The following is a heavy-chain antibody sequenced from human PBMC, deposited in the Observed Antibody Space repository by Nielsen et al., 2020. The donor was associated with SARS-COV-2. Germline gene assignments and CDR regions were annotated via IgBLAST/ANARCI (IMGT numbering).Heavy chain of an antibody. CDR1: GFTFSSYG. Sequence: GESLKISCAASGFTFSSYGMHWVRQAPGKGLEWVAVIWYDGSNKYYADSVKGRFTISRDNSKNTLYLQMNSLRAEDTAVYYCAREGEWAVAGFDYWGQGTLVTVSS. CDR2: IWYDGSNK. D-gene: IGHD6-19*01. CDR3: AREGEWAVAGFDY. V-gene: IGHV3-33*01. J-gene: IGHJ4*02.